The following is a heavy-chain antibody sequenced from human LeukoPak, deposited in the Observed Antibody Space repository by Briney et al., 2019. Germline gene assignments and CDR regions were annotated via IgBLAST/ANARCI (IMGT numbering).Heavy chain of an antibody. V-gene: IGHV7-4-1*02. CDR1: GYTFTAYY. J-gene: IGHJ3*02. CDR3: ARARSAWASDAFDI. D-gene: IGHD6-19*01. Sequence: ASVKVSCKASGYTFTAYYLNWVRQAPGQGLEWMGWINTNTGNPTYAQGFTGRFVFSLDTSVSTAYLQISSLKAEDTAVYYCARARSAWASDAFDIWGQGTMVTVSS. CDR2: INTNTGNP.